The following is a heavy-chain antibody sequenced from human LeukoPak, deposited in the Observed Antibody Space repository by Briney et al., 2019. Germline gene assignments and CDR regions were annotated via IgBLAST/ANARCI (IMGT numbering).Heavy chain of an antibody. J-gene: IGHJ6*04. CDR2: IKQDGSEK. V-gene: IGHV3-7*03. CDR1: GFTFSSYW. D-gene: IGHD5-24*01. CDR3: ARDKRWLRDCYYYYGMDV. Sequence: GGSLRLSCAASGFTFSSYWMSWVRQAPGKGREWVANIKQDGSEKYYVDSVKGRFTISRDNAKNSLYLQMNSLRAEDTAVYYCARDKRWLRDCYYYYGMDVWGKGTTVTVSS.